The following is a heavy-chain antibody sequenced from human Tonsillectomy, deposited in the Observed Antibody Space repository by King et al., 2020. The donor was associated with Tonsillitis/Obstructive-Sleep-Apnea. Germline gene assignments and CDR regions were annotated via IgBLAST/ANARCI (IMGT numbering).Heavy chain of an antibody. V-gene: IGHV5-51*01. CDR2: VFPADSDT. Sequence: VQLVESGPEVKKPGEPLKISCKDSGNSFTRYWIVWVRQMPGKGLEWMGSVFPADSDTRYSPSFQGQVTISADRSISTAYLHWSSLKASDSAIYYCARPECSGGSCNMDVWGKGTTVTVSS. D-gene: IGHD2-15*01. J-gene: IGHJ6*03. CDR3: ARPECSGGSCNMDV. CDR1: GNSFTRYW.